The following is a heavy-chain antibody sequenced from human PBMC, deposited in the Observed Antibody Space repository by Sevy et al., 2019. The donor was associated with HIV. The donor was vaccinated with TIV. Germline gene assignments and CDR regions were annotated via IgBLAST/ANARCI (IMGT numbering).Heavy chain of an antibody. CDR3: AKDGRRGNLNPGLH. D-gene: IGHD1-26*01. CDR1: GFTFSSYG. Sequence: GGSLRLSCAASGFTFSSYGMHWVRQAPGKGLEWVTVISYDGSKKYYADSVKGRFNISRDNSKNTIYLQMNSLRPEETAVYYCAKDGRRGNLNPGLHWGQGTLVTVSS. V-gene: IGHV3-30*18. CDR2: ISYDGSKK. J-gene: IGHJ4*02.